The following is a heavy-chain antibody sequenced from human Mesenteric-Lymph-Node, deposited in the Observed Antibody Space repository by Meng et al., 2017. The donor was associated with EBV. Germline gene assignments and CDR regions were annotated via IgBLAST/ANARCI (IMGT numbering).Heavy chain of an antibody. J-gene: IGHJ5*02. CDR1: GGSISNDGYS. CDR2: IYHSGST. D-gene: IGHD4-17*01. CDR3: ARASVYGDYDNWFDP. Sequence: QLDLQESGSGLVKPSQPLSLTGAVSGGSISNDGYSWSWIRQPPGKGLEWIGYIYHSGSTYSNPSLKSRVTISVDRSKNQFSLKLDSVTAADTAVYYCARASVYGDYDNWFDPWGQGTLVTVSS. V-gene: IGHV4-30-2*01.